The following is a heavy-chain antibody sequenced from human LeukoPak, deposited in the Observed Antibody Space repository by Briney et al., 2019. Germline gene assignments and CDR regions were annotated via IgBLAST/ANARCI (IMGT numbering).Heavy chain of an antibody. CDR2: ISSSSSYI. Sequence: PGGSLRLSCAASGFTFSSYSMNWVRQAPGKGLEWVSSISSSSSYIYYADSVKGRFTISRDNAKNSLYLQMNSLSAEDTAVYYCARDPMVRGAALDYWGQGTLVTVSS. D-gene: IGHD3-10*01. J-gene: IGHJ4*02. CDR1: GFTFSSYS. V-gene: IGHV3-21*01. CDR3: ARDPMVRGAALDY.